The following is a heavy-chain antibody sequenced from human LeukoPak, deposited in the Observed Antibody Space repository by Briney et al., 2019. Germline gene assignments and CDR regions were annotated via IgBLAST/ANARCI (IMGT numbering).Heavy chain of an antibody. V-gene: IGHV3-7*01. D-gene: IGHD4-11*01. J-gene: IGHJ3*02. Sequence: GGSLRLSCAASGFSFRSYWMDWVRQTPEKGLEWVANIKQDGSEKYYVDSVKGRFTISRDNAKNSLYLQMNSLRAEDTAVYYCARDEMTNEIAAFDIWGQGTMVTVSS. CDR2: IKQDGSEK. CDR3: ARDEMTNEIAAFDI. CDR1: GFSFRSYW.